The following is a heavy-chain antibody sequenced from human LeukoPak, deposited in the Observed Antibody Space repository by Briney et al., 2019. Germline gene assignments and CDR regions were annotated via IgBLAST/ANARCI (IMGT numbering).Heavy chain of an antibody. CDR2: IIPIFGTA. CDR1: GGTFSSYA. CDR3: ARGQLVLYYYYYYMDV. J-gene: IGHJ6*03. D-gene: IGHD6-6*01. V-gene: IGHV1-69*05. Sequence: GASVTVSCKASGGTFSSYAISWVRQAPGQGLEWMGGIIPIFGTANYAQKFQGRVTITTDESTSTAYMELSSLRSEDTAVYYCARGQLVLYYYYYYMDVWGKGTTVTVSS.